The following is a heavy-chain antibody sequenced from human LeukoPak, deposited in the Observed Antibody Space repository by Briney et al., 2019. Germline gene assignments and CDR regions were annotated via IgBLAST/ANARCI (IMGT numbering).Heavy chain of an antibody. CDR2: INQDGTEK. V-gene: IGHV3-7*01. CDR3: ARGRYGDYVGYFDY. J-gene: IGHJ4*02. D-gene: IGHD4-17*01. CDR1: GFIFNNYW. Sequence: GGSLRLSCVASGFIFNNYWMSWVRQLPGKGLEWVANINQDGTEKYYVDSVKGRFTISRDNAKNSLYLQMNSLRAEDTAVYYCARGRYGDYVGYFDYWGQGTLVTVSS.